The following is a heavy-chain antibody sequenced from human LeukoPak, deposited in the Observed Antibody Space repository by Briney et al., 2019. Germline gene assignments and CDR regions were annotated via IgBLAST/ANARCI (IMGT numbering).Heavy chain of an antibody. V-gene: IGHV4-39*07. CDR3: ARTRSRLGYFDY. CDR2: IYYSGST. CDR1: GGSISSSSYY. Sequence: SETLSLTCTVSGGSISSSSYYWGWIRQPPGKGLEWIGSIYYSGSTYYNPSLKSRVTISVDMSKNQFSLKLSSLTAADTAVYYCARTRSRLGYFDYWGQGTLVTVSS. D-gene: IGHD6-6*01. J-gene: IGHJ4*02.